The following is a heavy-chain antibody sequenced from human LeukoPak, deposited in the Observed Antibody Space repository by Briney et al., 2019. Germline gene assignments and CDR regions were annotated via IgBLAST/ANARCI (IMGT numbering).Heavy chain of an antibody. Sequence: ASVTVSCTASGYTFTSYGISWVRQAPGQGREWMGWISAYNGNTNYTQKLQGRVTMTTDTSTSTAYMELRSLRSDDTAVYYCARDLPAAPYYFDYWGQGTLVTVSS. CDR2: ISAYNGNT. CDR3: ARDLPAAPYYFDY. J-gene: IGHJ4*02. D-gene: IGHD2-2*01. V-gene: IGHV1-18*04. CDR1: GYTFTSYG.